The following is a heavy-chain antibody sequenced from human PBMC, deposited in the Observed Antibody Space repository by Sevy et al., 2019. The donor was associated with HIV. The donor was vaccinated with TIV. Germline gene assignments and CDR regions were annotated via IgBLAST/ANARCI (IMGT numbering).Heavy chain of an antibody. CDR1: GFTFSSYR. D-gene: IGHD7-27*01. Sequence: GGSLRLSCAASGFTFSSYRINWVRRAPGKGLEWVSSLSGLSNYILYSDSVKGRFTISRDNAKNSVYLQMNSLRAEDTAVYCCAKALINWDGLDVWGQGTTVTVSS. CDR2: LSGLSNYI. V-gene: IGHV3-21*01. CDR3: AKALINWDGLDV. J-gene: IGHJ6*02.